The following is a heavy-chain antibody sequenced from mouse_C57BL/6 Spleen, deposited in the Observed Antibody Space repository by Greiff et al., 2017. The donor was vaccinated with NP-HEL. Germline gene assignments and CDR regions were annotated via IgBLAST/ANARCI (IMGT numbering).Heavy chain of an antibody. CDR3: ARSGTTVVAHFDY. Sequence: QVQLKQSGAELARPGASVKLSCKASGYTFTSYGISWVKQRTGQGLEWIGEIYPRSGNTYYNEKFKGKATLTADKSSSTAYMELRSLTSEDSAVYFCARSGTTVVAHFDYWGQGTTLTVSS. D-gene: IGHD1-1*01. CDR2: IYPRSGNT. CDR1: GYTFTSYG. J-gene: IGHJ2*01. V-gene: IGHV1-81*01.